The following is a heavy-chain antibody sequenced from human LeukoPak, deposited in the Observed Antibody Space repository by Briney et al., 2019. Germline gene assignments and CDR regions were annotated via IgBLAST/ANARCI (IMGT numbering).Heavy chain of an antibody. CDR3: ARDGGGVSSWVSR. J-gene: IGHJ4*02. V-gene: IGHV5-10-1*01. D-gene: IGHD2-8*02. CDR1: GYSFSSYW. CDR2: IDPGDSFT. Sequence: GESLKISCKGSGYSFSSYWISWVRQMPGKGLEWMGRIDPGDSFTKYRPSLEGRATISADKSLSTVYLQWSSLKASDTAIYYCARDGGGVSSWVSRWGQGTLVTVSS.